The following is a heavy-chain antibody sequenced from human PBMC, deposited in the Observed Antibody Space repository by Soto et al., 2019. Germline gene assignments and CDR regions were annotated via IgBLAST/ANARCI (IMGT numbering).Heavy chain of an antibody. CDR2: IFKSGST. CDR1: DGSISSGDYS. V-gene: IGHV4-31*03. D-gene: IGHD3-22*01. J-gene: IGHJ4*02. CDR3: AKATEPDNYYDSSGYYYFVSPVDY. Sequence: SETLSLTCSVSDGSISSGDYSWSWIRQHPGKGLEWIGDIFKSGSTYSNPSLKSRVTVSVDTSKNQFSLKLTSVTAEDTAVYYCAKATEPDNYYDSSGYYYFVSPVDYWGQGTLVTVSS.